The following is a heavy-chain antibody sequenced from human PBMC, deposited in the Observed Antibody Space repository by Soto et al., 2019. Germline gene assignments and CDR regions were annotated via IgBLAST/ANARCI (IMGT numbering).Heavy chain of an antibody. V-gene: IGHV3-33*01. CDR1: GFTFSSYG. CDR3: ARGRVLEQLWLRGWFDP. D-gene: IGHD5-18*01. J-gene: IGHJ5*02. CDR2: IWYDGSNK. Sequence: QVQLVESGGGVVQPGRSLRLSCAASGFTFSSYGMHWVRQAPGKGLEWVAVIWYDGSNKYYADSVKGRFTISRDNSKNTLYLQMNSLIAEDTAVYYCARGRVLEQLWLRGWFDPWGQGTLVTVSS.